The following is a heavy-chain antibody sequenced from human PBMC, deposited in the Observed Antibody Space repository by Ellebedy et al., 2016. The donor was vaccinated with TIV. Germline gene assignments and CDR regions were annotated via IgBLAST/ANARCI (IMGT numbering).Heavy chain of an antibody. CDR2: ISWNGRST. V-gene: IGHV3-20*04. Sequence: GESLKISCAASGFTFDDHGMSWFRQAPGKGLEWVSGISWNGRSTGYADSVKGRFTISRDSAKNSVSLQMNSLRAEDTALYFCARWRGGYSGGACFLDFWGQGTLVTVSS. CDR3: ARWRGGYSGGACFLDF. CDR1: GFTFDDHG. D-gene: IGHD5-12*01. J-gene: IGHJ4*02.